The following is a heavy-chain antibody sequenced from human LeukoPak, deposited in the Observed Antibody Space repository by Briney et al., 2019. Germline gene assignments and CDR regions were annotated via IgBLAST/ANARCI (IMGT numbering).Heavy chain of an antibody. CDR3: ARDGRGNYYGSGSRGRY. V-gene: IGHV3-21*01. CDR2: ISSSSSYI. CDR1: GFTFSSYG. Sequence: SGGSLRLSCAASGFTFSSYGMNWVRQAPGKGLEWVSSISSSSSYIYYADSVKGRFTISRDNAKNSLYLQMNSLRAEDTAVYYCARDGRGNYYGSGSRGRYWGQGTLVTVSS. D-gene: IGHD3-10*01. J-gene: IGHJ4*02.